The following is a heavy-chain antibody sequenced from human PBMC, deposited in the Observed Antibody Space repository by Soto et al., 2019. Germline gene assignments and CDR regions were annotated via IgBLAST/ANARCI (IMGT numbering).Heavy chain of an antibody. V-gene: IGHV2-5*02. Sequence: QITLNESGPTQVKPRQTLTLTCTFSGFSLTTSGVGVGWIRQSPGKAPEWLALIYWDDDKRYSPSLKSRLTSTKDTSKNRVVLTMADLDPADTATYYCAHRVLRTVFGLVTTTASYFDFWGQGTPVAVSS. CDR1: GFSLTTSGVG. CDR3: AHRVLRTVFGLVTTTASYFDF. J-gene: IGHJ4*02. CDR2: IYWDDDK. D-gene: IGHD3-3*01.